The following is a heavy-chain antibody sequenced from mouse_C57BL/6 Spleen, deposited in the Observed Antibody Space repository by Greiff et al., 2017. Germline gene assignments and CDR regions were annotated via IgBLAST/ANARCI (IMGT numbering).Heavy chain of an antibody. CDR3: GSQPAGGVDY. CDR2: IYPGDGDT. Sequence: QVQLQQSGPELVKPGASVKISCKASGYAFSSSWMNWVKQRPGKGLEWIGRIYPGDGDTNYKGKFKGKATLTADKSSSTAYMQLSSLTSEDSAVYFCGSQPAGGVDYWGQGASVTVS. V-gene: IGHV1-82*01. D-gene: IGHD6-1*01. CDR1: GYAFSSSW. J-gene: IGHJ4*01.